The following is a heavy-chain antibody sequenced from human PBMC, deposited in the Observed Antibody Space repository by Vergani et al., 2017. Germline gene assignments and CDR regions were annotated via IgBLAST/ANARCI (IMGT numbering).Heavy chain of an antibody. CDR2: IYHSGST. CDR1: GGSISSSNW. V-gene: IGHV4-4*02. CDR3: ARDVGGKRYCSGGSCNSEFDP. D-gene: IGHD2-15*01. Sequence: QVQLQESGPGLVKPSGTLSLTCAVSGGSISSSNWWSWVRQPPGKGLEWIGEIYHSGSTNYNPSLKSRVTISVEKSKNQFSLKLSSVTAADTAVYYCARDVGGKRYCSGGSCNSEFDPWGQGTLVTVSS. J-gene: IGHJ5*02.